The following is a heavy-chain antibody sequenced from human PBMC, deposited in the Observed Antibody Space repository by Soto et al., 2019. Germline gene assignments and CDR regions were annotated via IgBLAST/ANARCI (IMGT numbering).Heavy chain of an antibody. CDR1: GGFVSSGSYY. D-gene: IGHD1-1*01. V-gene: IGHV4-34*01. CDR3: ARVERGTATTVVDAFDI. J-gene: IGHJ3*02. CDR2: MSHSGGT. Sequence: QVQLQQWGAGLLKPSETLSLTCAVYGGFVSSGSYYWSWIRQPPGKGLEWIGEMSHSGGTHFNPSLKTRVTISVDTSKNQFSLKMSAGTVAETALYYCARVERGTATTVVDAFDIWGPGTMVTVSS.